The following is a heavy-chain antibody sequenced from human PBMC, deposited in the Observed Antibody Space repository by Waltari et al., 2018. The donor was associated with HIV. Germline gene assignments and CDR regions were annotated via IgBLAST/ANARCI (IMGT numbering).Heavy chain of an antibody. CDR2: IYSGGST. J-gene: IGHJ6*02. Sequence: EVQLVASGGGLVQPGGSLRLSCAASGFTVSSKSMSWVRQAPGKGLEWVSVIYSGGSTYYADSVKGRVTISRDNSKNTLYLQMNSLRAEDTAVYYCASIAYCGGDCYPRGMDVWGQGTTVTVSS. D-gene: IGHD2-21*02. V-gene: IGHV3-66*01. CDR1: GFTVSSKS. CDR3: ASIAYCGGDCYPRGMDV.